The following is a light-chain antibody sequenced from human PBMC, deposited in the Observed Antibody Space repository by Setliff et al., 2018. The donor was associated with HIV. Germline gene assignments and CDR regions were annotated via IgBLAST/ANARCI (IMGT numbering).Light chain of an antibody. V-gene: IGLV2-11*01. CDR3: CSHAGSYTLV. CDR1: TSDVGAYKY. CDR2: EVN. Sequence: QSALAQLRSVSGSPGQSVAISCTGTTSDVGAYKYDSWYQQPPGKVPKRIIYEVNKRPSGVPDRFSGSKSGNAASLTISALQADDEADYYCCSHAGSYTLVFGGGTKVTVL. J-gene: IGLJ2*01.